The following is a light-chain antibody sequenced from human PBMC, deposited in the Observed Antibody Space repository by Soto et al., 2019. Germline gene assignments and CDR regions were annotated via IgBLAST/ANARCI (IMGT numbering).Light chain of an antibody. CDR1: QIVSSSY. Sequence: DSELTQSPGTLSLSPGERATLSCRASQIVSSSYLAWYQQKPGQAPRLLIYGASSRATGIPDRFSGSGSGTDFTLTISRLEPEDFAVYYCQQYGSSPPRTFGQGTKVDIK. V-gene: IGKV3-20*01. J-gene: IGKJ1*01. CDR3: QQYGSSPPRT. CDR2: GAS.